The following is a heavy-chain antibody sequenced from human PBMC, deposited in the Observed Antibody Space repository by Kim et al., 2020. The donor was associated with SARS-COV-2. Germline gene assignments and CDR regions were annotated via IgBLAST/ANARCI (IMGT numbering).Heavy chain of an antibody. V-gene: IGHV3-7*03. CDR2: IRPDENKR. CDR3: ARVPDDRCSTGDECYPYFDS. D-gene: IGHD4-17*01. CDR1: GFIFRNHW. J-gene: IGHJ4*02. Sequence: GGSLRLSCAASGFIFRNHWMSWVRQAPGKGLEWVANIRPDENKRYYVDSVKGRFTISRDNAKNSVYLQMNSLRAEDSAVYFCARVPDDRCSTGDECYPYFDSWGQGTLVTVSS.